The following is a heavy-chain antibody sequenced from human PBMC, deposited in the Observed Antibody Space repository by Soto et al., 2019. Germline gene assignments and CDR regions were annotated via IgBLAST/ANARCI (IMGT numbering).Heavy chain of an antibody. J-gene: IGHJ5*02. CDR2: IIPNSGAT. CDR1: GYTFTGYF. V-gene: IGHV1-2*02. CDR3: TRGGGTVGVLLS. D-gene: IGHD3-10*01. Sequence: ASVKRFCKASGYTFTGYFMQWVRQAPAQGLVWMGWIIPNSGATKYAQKSLGGVSLTWDTSINTAYMAMSMLRYDNSTDDYCTRGGGTVGVLLSWGQGTLVTV.